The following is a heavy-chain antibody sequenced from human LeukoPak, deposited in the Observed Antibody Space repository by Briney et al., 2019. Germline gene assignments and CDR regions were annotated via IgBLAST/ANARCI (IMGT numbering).Heavy chain of an antibody. J-gene: IGHJ5*02. Sequence: SETLSLTCAVYGGSFSGYYWNWIRQPPGKGLEWIGEITRSGSTNYNPSLKSRVTISVDTSKNQFSLKLSSVTAADTAVYYCARAKGGYSYGYGRDWFDPWGQGTLVTVSS. CDR3: ARAKGGYSYGYGRDWFDP. D-gene: IGHD5-18*01. CDR1: GGSFSGYY. CDR2: ITRSGST. V-gene: IGHV4-34*01.